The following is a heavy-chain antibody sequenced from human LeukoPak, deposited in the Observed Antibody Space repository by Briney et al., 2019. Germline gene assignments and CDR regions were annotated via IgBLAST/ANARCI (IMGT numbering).Heavy chain of an antibody. Sequence: PGGSLRLSCAASGFTFSSYEMNWVRQAPGKGLEWVSYISSGSTIYYADSVKGRFTISRDNAKNSLYLQTNSLRAEDTAVYYCARVDYGDYYADYWGQGTLVTVSS. J-gene: IGHJ4*02. CDR2: ISSGSTI. CDR3: ARVDYGDYYADY. D-gene: IGHD4-17*01. CDR1: GFTFSSYE. V-gene: IGHV3-48*03.